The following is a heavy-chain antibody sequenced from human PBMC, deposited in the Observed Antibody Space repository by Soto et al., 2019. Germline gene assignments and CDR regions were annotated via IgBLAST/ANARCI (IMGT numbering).Heavy chain of an antibody. D-gene: IGHD1-26*01. CDR2: ISGSGGST. V-gene: IGHV3-23*01. Sequence: EVQLLESGGGLVQPGGSLRLSCAASGFTFSSYAMSWVRQAPGKGLEWVSVISGSGGSTYYADSVKGRFTISRDNSKNXLSMQMNRHGAEDTAVYYCAKGQGALLAERDWFDPWGQGTLVTVSS. CDR3: AKGQGALLAERDWFDP. CDR1: GFTFSSYA. J-gene: IGHJ5*02.